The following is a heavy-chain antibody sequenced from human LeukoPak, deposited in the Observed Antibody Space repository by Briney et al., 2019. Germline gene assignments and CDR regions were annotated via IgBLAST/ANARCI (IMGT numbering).Heavy chain of an antibody. V-gene: IGHV3-74*01. D-gene: IGHD6-19*01. CDR2: INSDGSIT. Sequence: GGSLRLSCAASGFPFSYYSMHWVRQAPGKGLVWVSRINSDGSITNYADSVKGRFTISRDNAKNTLYLQMNSLRAEDTAVYYCAGSGWETHFDHWGQGTLVTVSS. CDR1: GFPFSYYS. CDR3: AGSGWETHFDH. J-gene: IGHJ4*02.